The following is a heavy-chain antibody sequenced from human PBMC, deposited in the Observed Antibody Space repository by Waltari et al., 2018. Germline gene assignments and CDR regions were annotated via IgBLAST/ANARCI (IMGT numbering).Heavy chain of an antibody. CDR2: INPSGGST. J-gene: IGHJ6*02. Sequence: QVQLVQSGAEVKKPGASVKVSCKASGYTFTSYYMHWVRQAPGQGLEWMGIINPSGGSTSYEQKFQGRVTMTRDTSTSTVYMELSSLRSEDTAVYYCARDLVGATIYYYYGMDVWGQGTTVTVSS. D-gene: IGHD1-26*01. CDR1: GYTFTSYY. CDR3: ARDLVGATIYYYYGMDV. V-gene: IGHV1-46*01.